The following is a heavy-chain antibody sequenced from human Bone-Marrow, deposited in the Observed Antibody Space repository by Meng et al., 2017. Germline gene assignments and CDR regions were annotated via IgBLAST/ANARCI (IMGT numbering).Heavy chain of an antibody. J-gene: IGHJ5*02. Sequence: VRCGAEGRDPGSLVQFSCKASGGTFSSYAISWVRPAPGQGLEWMGGIIPIFGTANYAQKFQGRVTITADESTSTAYMELSSLRSEDTAVYYCAREPGPRVGWFDPWGQGTLVTVSS. CDR3: AREPGPRVGWFDP. CDR1: GGTFSSYA. CDR2: IIPIFGTA. D-gene: IGHD1-26*01. V-gene: IGHV1-69*01.